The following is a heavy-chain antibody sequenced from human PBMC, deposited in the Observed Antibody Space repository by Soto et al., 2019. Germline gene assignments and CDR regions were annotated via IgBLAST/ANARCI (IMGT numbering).Heavy chain of an antibody. CDR3: TTAPYSSSSGADY. J-gene: IGHJ4*02. CDR1: GFTFSNAW. V-gene: IGHV3-15*01. CDR2: IKSKTDGGTT. D-gene: IGHD6-6*01. Sequence: GSLRLSCAASGFTFSNAWMSWVRQAPGKGLEWVGRIKSKTDGGTTDYAAPVKGRFTISRDDSKNTLYLQMNSLKTEDTAVYYCTTAPYSSSSGADYWGQGTLVTVSS.